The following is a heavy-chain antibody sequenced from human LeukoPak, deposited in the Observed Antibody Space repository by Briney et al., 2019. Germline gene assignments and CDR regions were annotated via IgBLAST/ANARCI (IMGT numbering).Heavy chain of an antibody. Sequence: PGGSLRLSCAASGFTFSSYAMHWVRQAPGKGLEWVAVISYDGSNKYYADSVKGRFTISRDNSKNTLCLQMNSLRAEDTAVYYCARVKDYYDSSGSGAFDIWGQGTMVTVSS. D-gene: IGHD3-22*01. CDR1: GFTFSSYA. CDR2: ISYDGSNK. J-gene: IGHJ3*02. V-gene: IGHV3-30-3*01. CDR3: ARVKDYYDSSGSGAFDI.